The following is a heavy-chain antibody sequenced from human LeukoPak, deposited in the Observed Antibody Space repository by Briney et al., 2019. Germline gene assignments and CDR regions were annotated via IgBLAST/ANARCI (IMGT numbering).Heavy chain of an antibody. CDR2: IYYSGSS. CDR1: VDSITSYY. V-gene: IGHV4-59*08. CDR3: ARLSNYGILTGNSWFDS. Sequence: SETLSLTCTVSVDSITSYYWTWIRQPPGGALEWSGYIYYSGSSNYSPSLNSRVTISLDKSKTQFFLKLSSVAAADTAVYYCARLSNYGILTGNSWFDSWGQGTLVTVSS. J-gene: IGHJ5*01. D-gene: IGHD3-9*01.